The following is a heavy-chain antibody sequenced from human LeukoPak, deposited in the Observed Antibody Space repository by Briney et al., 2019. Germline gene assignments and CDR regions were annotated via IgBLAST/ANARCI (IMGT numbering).Heavy chain of an antibody. CDR1: GFTFSSYS. Sequence: GGSLRLSCAASGFTFSSYSMNWVRQAPGKGLEWVSYISSSSSTIYYADSVKGRFTISRDNAKNSLYLQMNSLRAEDTAVYYCAREVHQYSNYVWGACYYYMDVWGKGTTVTVSS. CDR2: ISSSSSTI. V-gene: IGHV3-48*04. D-gene: IGHD4-11*01. CDR3: AREVHQYSNYVWGACYYYMDV. J-gene: IGHJ6*03.